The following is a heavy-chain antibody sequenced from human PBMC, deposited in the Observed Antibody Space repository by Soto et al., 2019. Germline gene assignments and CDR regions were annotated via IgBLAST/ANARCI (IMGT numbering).Heavy chain of an antibody. Sequence: SETLSLTCSFSGDSVTGHYLTWIRQSPGKGLEWIGYIYYSGSTNYNPSLKSRVTISVDTSKNQFSLKLSSVTAADTAVYYCARDGINSWYDYWGQGTLVTVSS. CDR1: GDSVTGHY. CDR3: ARDGINSWYDY. CDR2: IYYSGST. D-gene: IGHD6-13*01. J-gene: IGHJ4*02. V-gene: IGHV4-59*02.